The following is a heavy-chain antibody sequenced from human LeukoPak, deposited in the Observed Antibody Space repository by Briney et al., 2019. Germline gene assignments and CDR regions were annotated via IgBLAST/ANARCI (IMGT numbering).Heavy chain of an antibody. CDR1: GGSISSSSYY. V-gene: IGHV4-39*01. J-gene: IGHJ4*02. CDR2: IYYSGST. Sequence: SETLSLTCTVSGGSISSSSYYWGWIRQPPGKGLEWIGSIYYSGSTYYNPSLKSRVTISVDTSKNQFSLKLSSVTAADTAVYYCARHPVYGSGSYHYFDYWGQGTLVTVSS. D-gene: IGHD3-10*01. CDR3: ARHPVYGSGSYHYFDY.